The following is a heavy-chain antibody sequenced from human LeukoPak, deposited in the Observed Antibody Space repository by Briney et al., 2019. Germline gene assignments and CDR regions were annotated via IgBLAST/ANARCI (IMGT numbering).Heavy chain of an antibody. CDR2: IIPIFGTA. Sequence: SEKVSCDSSGDTFSSYAISWVPQAPGQGLEEMGEIIPIFGTAKYAQKCQGRVTITTDESTSTAYMELSSLRSEDTAVYYCAREGLADFDYWGQGTLVTVSS. D-gene: IGHD3-16*01. V-gene: IGHV1-69*05. J-gene: IGHJ4*02. CDR1: GDTFSSYA. CDR3: AREGLADFDY.